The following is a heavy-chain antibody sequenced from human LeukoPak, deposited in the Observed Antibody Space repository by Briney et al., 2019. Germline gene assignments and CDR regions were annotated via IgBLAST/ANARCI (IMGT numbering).Heavy chain of an antibody. J-gene: IGHJ6*03. CDR2: IYYSGST. V-gene: IGHV4-59*01. CDR3: ARGRCSGGSCSNYYYYYMDV. Sequence: PSETLSLTCTVSGGSISIYYWSWIRQPPGKGLECIGYIYYSGSTNYNPSLKSRVTISVDTSKNQFSLKLSSVTAADTAVYYCARGRCSGGSCSNYYYYYMDVWGKGTTVTVSS. D-gene: IGHD2-15*01. CDR1: GGSISIYY.